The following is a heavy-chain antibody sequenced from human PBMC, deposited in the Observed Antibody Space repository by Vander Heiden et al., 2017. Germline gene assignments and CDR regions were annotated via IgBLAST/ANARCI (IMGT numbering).Heavy chain of an antibody. CDR3: ARDANGSGSADY. CDR2: IWYDGSNK. D-gene: IGHD3-10*01. V-gene: IGHV3-33*01. Sequence: QVQLVESGGGVVQPGRSLRLPCAASGFTFSSYGMHWVRQAPGKGLEWVAVIWYDGSNKYYADSVKGRFTISRDNSKNTLYLQMNSLRAEDTAVYYCARDANGSGSADYWGQGTLVTVSS. J-gene: IGHJ4*02. CDR1: GFTFSSYG.